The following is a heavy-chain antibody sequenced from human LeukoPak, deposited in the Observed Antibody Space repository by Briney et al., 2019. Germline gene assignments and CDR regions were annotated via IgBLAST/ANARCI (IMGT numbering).Heavy chain of an antibody. CDR1: SGSISSYY. V-gene: IGHV4-59*08. D-gene: IGHD6-13*01. J-gene: IGHJ6*03. CDR3: ARHYSSSWYEYYYYYMDV. Sequence: SETLSLTCTVSSGSISSYYWTWIRQPPGKGLEWIGYIYSSGSTNYNPSLKSRVTISVDTSKNQFSLKLSSVTAADTAVYYCARHYSSSWYEYYYYYMDVWGKGTTVTVSS. CDR2: IYSSGST.